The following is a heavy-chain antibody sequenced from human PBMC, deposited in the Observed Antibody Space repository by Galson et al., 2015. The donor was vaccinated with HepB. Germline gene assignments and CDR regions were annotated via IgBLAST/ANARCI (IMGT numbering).Heavy chain of an antibody. CDR3: ARLNNALGEFAFDI. CDR2: ITPIFGIP. CDR1: GDTFGNYA. D-gene: IGHD3-16*01. Sequence: SVKVSCKASGDTFGNYAIYWVRQAPGQGLEWMGGITPIFGIPNYAKKFQGRATITADESTGTAYMDLSGLRSEDTAMYYWARLNNALGEFAFDIWGQGTMVTVSS. V-gene: IGHV1-69*13. J-gene: IGHJ3*02.